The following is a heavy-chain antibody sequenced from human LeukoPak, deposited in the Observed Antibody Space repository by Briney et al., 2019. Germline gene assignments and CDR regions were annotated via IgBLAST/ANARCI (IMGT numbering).Heavy chain of an antibody. CDR3: AKEDYVYGAFDI. CDR1: GFIFSNYA. J-gene: IGHJ3*02. D-gene: IGHD2-8*01. CDR2: FSAGGDTT. V-gene: IGHV3-23*01. Sequence: GGSLRLSCVASGFIFSNYAMTWVRQAPGKGLEWVSTFSAGGDTTYYADSVKGRFTISRDNSKNTLYLQMNSLRAEDTAVYYCAKEDYVYGAFDIWGQGTMVTVSS.